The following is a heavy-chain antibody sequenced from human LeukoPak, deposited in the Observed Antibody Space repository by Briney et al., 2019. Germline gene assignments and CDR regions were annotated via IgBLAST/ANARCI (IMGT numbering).Heavy chain of an antibody. D-gene: IGHD4-17*01. CDR3: ARVSYGAFDY. Sequence: GGSLRLSCAASGFTFSSYWMHWVRQAPGKGLVWVSRINSDGSSTSYADSVKGRFTISRDNAKNSLFLQMNSLRAEDTGVYYCARVSYGAFDYWGQGTLVTVSS. V-gene: IGHV3-74*01. J-gene: IGHJ4*02. CDR1: GFTFSSYW. CDR2: INSDGSST.